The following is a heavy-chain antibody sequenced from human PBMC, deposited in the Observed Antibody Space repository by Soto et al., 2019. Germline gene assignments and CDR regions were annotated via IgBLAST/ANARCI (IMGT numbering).Heavy chain of an antibody. CDR3: ARHRYNSGPTDNDMDV. J-gene: IGHJ6*02. Sequence: GESLKISCKGSGYSFASYWIGWVRQMPGKGREWMGIIYPGDSDTKYSPSFQGQVTISVDKSISTAYLQRSSLKASDTAMYYCARHRYNSGPTDNDMDVWGQGTTVTVSS. CDR1: GYSFASYW. V-gene: IGHV5-51*01. CDR2: IYPGDSDT. D-gene: IGHD6-19*01.